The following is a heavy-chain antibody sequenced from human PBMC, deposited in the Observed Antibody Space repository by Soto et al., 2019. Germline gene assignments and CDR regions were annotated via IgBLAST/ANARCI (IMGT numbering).Heavy chain of an antibody. Sequence: GGSLRLSCAVYGFTFDDNAMHWVRQAPEKGLEWVSGINWKSDIGYADSVKGRFTISRDNAENSLYLQMNSLRAEDTALYYCATSVSTMVRGVILPHWGQGTLVTVSS. CDR3: ATSVSTMVRGVILPH. J-gene: IGHJ4*02. CDR1: GFTFDDNA. D-gene: IGHD3-10*01. V-gene: IGHV3-9*01. CDR2: INWKSDI.